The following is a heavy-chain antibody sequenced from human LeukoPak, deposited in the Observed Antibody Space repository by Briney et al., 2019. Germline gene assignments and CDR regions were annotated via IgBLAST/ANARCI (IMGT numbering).Heavy chain of an antibody. CDR2: ISSSGSTI. D-gene: IGHD2-2*01. J-gene: IGHJ6*02. V-gene: IGHV3-11*01. Sequence: GGSLRLSCAASGFTFSDYYMSWIRQAPGKGVEWVSYISSSGSTILYADSVKGRFTISRDNAKNSLYLQMNSLRAEVTAVYYCARDQGIVVVPAAMKSYYYGMDVWGQGTTVTVSS. CDR3: ARDQGIVVVPAAMKSYYYGMDV. CDR1: GFTFSDYY.